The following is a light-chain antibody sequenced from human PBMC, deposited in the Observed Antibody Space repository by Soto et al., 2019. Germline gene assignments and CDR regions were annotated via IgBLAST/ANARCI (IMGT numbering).Light chain of an antibody. CDR3: QQHINWPLT. CDR1: QNVSSS. CDR2: EVS. Sequence: EFVLTQSPATLSLSPGDRATITCRASQNVSSSLAWYQQKPGQAPKLLIYEVSNRATGIPARFSGSGSGADFTLTISSLEPGDFALYYCQQHINWPLTFGGGTKV. V-gene: IGKV3-11*01. J-gene: IGKJ4*01.